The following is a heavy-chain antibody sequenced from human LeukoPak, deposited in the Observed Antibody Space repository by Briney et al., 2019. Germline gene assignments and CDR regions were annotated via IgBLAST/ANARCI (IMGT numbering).Heavy chain of an antibody. V-gene: IGHV4-30-2*03. Sequence: SETLSLTCVVSGDSIDSGGFSWSWIRQAPGKGLEWIGYIYNTGSTHNNPSLKSRVTISVDTSKNQFSLNLSSVTAADTAVYYCARQEIGLRSFDPWGQGTLVTVSS. J-gene: IGHJ5*02. CDR3: ARQEIGLRSFDP. CDR1: GDSIDSGGFS. CDR2: IYNTGST. D-gene: IGHD3/OR15-3a*01.